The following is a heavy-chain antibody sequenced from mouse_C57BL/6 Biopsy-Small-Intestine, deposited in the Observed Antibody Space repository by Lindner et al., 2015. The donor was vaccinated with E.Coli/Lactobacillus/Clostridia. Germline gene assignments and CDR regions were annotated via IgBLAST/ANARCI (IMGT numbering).Heavy chain of an antibody. J-gene: IGHJ4*01. D-gene: IGHD2-10*02. CDR2: INSDNGDT. Sequence: SVKVSCKASGYTFTRYAIHWVRQAPGQRLEWMGWINSDNGDTKYSQNFQGRVTITRDTSASTVSMELSSLRYEDTAVYFCARREKGTPSHPLDPWGQGTLVTVSS. CDR3: ARREKGTPSHPLDP. V-gene: IGHV1-84*02. CDR1: GYTFTRYA.